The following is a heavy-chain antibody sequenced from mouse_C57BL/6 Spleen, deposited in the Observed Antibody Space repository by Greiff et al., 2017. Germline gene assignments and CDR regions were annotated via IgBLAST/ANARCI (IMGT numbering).Heavy chain of an antibody. CDR1: GYTFTSYW. CDR3: ASGGFLLDY. V-gene: IGHV1-69*01. Sequence: QVQLQQPGAELVMPGASVKLSCKASGYTFTSYWMHWVKQRPGHGLEWIGEIDPSDSYTNYNQKFKGKSTLTVDKSSSTAYMQLSSLTSEDSAGYYCASGGFLLDYWGQGTTLTVSS. J-gene: IGHJ2*01. D-gene: IGHD3-1*01. CDR2: IDPSDSYT.